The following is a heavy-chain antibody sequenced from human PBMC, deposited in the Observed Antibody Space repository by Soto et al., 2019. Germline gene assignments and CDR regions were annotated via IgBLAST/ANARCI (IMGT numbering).Heavy chain of an antibody. CDR3: AKREYSGSYWAYYFDY. CDR1: GFTFSSYA. V-gene: IGHV3-23*01. Sequence: EVQLLESGGGLVQPGGSLRLSCAASGFTFSSYAMSWVRQAPGKGLEWVSAISGSGGSTYYADSVKGPFTISRDNSKNTLYLQMNSLRAGDTAVYYCAKREYSGSYWAYYFDYWGQGTLVTVSS. CDR2: ISGSGGST. D-gene: IGHD1-26*01. J-gene: IGHJ4*02.